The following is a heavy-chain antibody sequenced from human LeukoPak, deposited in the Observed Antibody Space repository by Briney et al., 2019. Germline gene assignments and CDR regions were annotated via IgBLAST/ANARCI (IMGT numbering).Heavy chain of an antibody. J-gene: IGHJ6*02. D-gene: IGHD3-9*01. V-gene: IGHV3-11*01. CDR1: GFSFSDYN. CDR3: ARSIGLTGGGVDV. CDR2: ITDSGNTI. Sequence: GGSLRLSCAASGFSFSDYNMNWVRQAPGKGLEWVSYITDSGNTIHYADSVKGRFTISRDNAKNSLYLQMNSLRAEDTAVYYCARSIGLTGGGVDVWGQGTTVTVSS.